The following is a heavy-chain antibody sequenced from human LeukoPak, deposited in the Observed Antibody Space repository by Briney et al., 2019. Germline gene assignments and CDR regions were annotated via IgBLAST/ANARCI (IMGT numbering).Heavy chain of an antibody. D-gene: IGHD3-10*01. J-gene: IGHJ4*02. Sequence: SETLSLTCAVSGGSISSSNWWSWVRQPPGKGLEWIGEIYHSGSTNYNPSLKSRVTISVDKSKNQFSLKLSSVTAADTAVYYCARAGTMVRGVYYFDYWGQGTLVTVSS. CDR3: ARAGTMVRGVYYFDY. CDR1: GGSISSSNW. CDR2: IYHSGST. V-gene: IGHV4-4*02.